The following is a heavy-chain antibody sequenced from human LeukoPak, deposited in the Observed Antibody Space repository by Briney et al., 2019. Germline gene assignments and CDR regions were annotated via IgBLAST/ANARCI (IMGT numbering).Heavy chain of an antibody. CDR3: ARLKMTTVTTATFDY. CDR2: IYYSGST. CDR1: GGSISSYY. Sequence: PSETLSLTCTVSGGSISSYYWSWIRQPPGKGLEWIGYIYYSGSTNYNPSLQSRVTISVDTSKNQFSLKLSSVTAADTAVYYCARLKMTTVTTATFDYWGQGTLVTVSS. J-gene: IGHJ4*02. D-gene: IGHD4-17*01. V-gene: IGHV4-59*08.